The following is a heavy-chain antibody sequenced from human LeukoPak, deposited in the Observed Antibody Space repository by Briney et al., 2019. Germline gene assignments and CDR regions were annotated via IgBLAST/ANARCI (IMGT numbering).Heavy chain of an antibody. CDR1: GYTPTELF. Sequence: ASVKPSCKVSGYTPTELFMNSVARAPGNRVGGLGGFDPEDGESIYAQKFQGRLTMTEDTSTDTAYIELSSLRSEDTGVYYCATISQLWQWPIPESFDHWGRGTLVTVFS. D-gene: IGHD6-19*01. CDR2: FDPEDGES. CDR3: ATISQLWQWPIPESFDH. V-gene: IGHV1-24*01. J-gene: IGHJ4*02.